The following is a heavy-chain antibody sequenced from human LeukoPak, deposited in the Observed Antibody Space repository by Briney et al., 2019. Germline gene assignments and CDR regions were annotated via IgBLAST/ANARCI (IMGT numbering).Heavy chain of an antibody. J-gene: IGHJ6*02. CDR3: AREGGGGNSPYYYYGMDV. V-gene: IGHV7-4-1*02. Sequence: GASVKVSCKASGYTFTSYYMHWVRQAPGQGLEWMGWINTNTGNPTYAQGFTGRFVFSLDTSVSTAYLQISSLKAEDTAVYYCAREGGGGNSPYYYYGMDVWGQGTTVTVSS. CDR1: GYTFTSYY. CDR2: INTNTGNP. D-gene: IGHD4-23*01.